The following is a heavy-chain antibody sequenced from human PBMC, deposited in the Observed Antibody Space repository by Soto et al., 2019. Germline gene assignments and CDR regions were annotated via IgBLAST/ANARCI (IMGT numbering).Heavy chain of an antibody. CDR2: IKQDGSEK. CDR3: ARERVGVTYYDFWSGYDYYYYGMDV. Sequence: PGGSLRLSCAASGFTFSSYWMSWVRHAPGKGLEWVANIKQDGSEKYYVDSVKGRFTISRDNAKNSLYLQMNSLRAEDTAVYYCARERVGVTYYDFWSGYDYYYYGMDVWGQGTTVTVSS. D-gene: IGHD3-3*01. CDR1: GFTFSSYW. J-gene: IGHJ6*02. V-gene: IGHV3-7*01.